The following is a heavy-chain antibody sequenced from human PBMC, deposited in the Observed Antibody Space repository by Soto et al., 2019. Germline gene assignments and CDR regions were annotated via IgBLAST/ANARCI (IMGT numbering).Heavy chain of an antibody. V-gene: IGHV1-2*02. Sequence: QVQLVQSGAEVKKPGASVKVSCKASGYTFTGYYMHWVRQAPGQGLEGMGWINPNSGGTNYAQKFQGRVTMTRDTSISTAYMELSRLRSDDTAVYYCARDYTPGRPHPVTIVHWCQGTLVTVSS. D-gene: IGHD4-17*01. J-gene: IGHJ4*02. CDR1: GYTFTGYY. CDR3: ARDYTPGRPHPVTIVH. CDR2: INPNSGGT.